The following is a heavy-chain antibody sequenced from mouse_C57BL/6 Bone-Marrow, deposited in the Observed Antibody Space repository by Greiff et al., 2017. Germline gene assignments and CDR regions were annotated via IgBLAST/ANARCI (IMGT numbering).Heavy chain of an antibody. V-gene: IGHV1-69*01. Sequence: VQLQQPGAELVMPGASVKLSCKASGYTFTSYWMHWVKQRPGQGLEWIGEIDPSDSYTNYNQKFKGKSTVTVDKSSSTAYMQLSSLTSEDSAVYYCARLAIYYGNYAWFAYWGQGTLVTVSA. CDR3: ARLAIYYGNYAWFAY. D-gene: IGHD2-1*01. CDR2: IDPSDSYT. CDR1: GYTFTSYW. J-gene: IGHJ3*01.